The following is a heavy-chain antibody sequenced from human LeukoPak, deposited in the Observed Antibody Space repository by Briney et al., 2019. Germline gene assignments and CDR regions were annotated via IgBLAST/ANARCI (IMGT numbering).Heavy chain of an antibody. J-gene: IGHJ4*02. D-gene: IGHD3/OR15-3a*01. CDR3: ARAQGNGLIDF. V-gene: IGHV4-39*01. Sequence: SETLSLTCTVSGGSISSSSYYWGWLRQPPGTGLEWFGSIYYSGNTYYNPSLKSRVTISLDTSRNQFSLRLSSVTAADTADYYCARAQGNGLIDFWGQGTLVTVSS. CDR2: IYYSGNT. CDR1: GGSISSSSYY.